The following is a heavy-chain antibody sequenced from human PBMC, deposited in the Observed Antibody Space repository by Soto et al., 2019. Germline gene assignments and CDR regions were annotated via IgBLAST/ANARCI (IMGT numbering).Heavy chain of an antibody. Sequence: QVQLQESGPGLVKPSQTLSLTCTVSGGSISSGGYYWSWIRQHPGKGLEWIGYIYYSGSTYYNPSLKSRVTISVDTSKNQFSLKLSSVTAADTAVYYCARGSIFPKADVPQYFDYWGQGTLVTVSS. CDR2: IYYSGST. J-gene: IGHJ4*02. D-gene: IGHD2-21*01. CDR3: ARGSIFPKADVPQYFDY. CDR1: GGSISSGGYY. V-gene: IGHV4-31*03.